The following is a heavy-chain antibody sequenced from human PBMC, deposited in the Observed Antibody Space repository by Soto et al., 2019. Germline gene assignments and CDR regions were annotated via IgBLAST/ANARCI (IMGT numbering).Heavy chain of an antibody. CDR1: GGTFSSYA. CDR3: ARALAGGVCSSTSCYDY. Sequence: QVQLAQSGAEVKKPGSSVKVSCKASGGTFSSYAISWVRQAPGQGHEWMGGIIPIFGTANYAQKFQGRVTITADESTSTAYMELSSLRSEDTAVYYCARALAGGVCSSTSCYDYWGQGTLVTVSS. J-gene: IGHJ4*02. CDR2: IIPIFGTA. D-gene: IGHD2-2*01. V-gene: IGHV1-69*01.